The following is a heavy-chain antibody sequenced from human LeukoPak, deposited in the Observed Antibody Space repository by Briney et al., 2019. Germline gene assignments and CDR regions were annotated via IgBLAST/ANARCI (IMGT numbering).Heavy chain of an antibody. Sequence: ASVKVSCKASGYTFTGYYMHWVRQAPGQGLEWMGWISAYNGNTNYAQKLQGRVTMTTDTSTSTAYMELRSLRSDDTAVYYCARVVDRIAASFDPWGQGTLVTVSS. CDR3: ARVVDRIAASFDP. D-gene: IGHD6-6*01. V-gene: IGHV1-18*04. CDR2: ISAYNGNT. J-gene: IGHJ5*02. CDR1: GYTFTGYY.